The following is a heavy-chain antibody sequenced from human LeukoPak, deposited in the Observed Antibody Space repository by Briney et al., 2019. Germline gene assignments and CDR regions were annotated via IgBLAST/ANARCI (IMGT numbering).Heavy chain of an antibody. CDR2: ISWDGGST. V-gene: IGHV3-43*01. J-gene: IGHJ6*02. Sequence: PGGSLRLSCAASGFTFDDFAMHWVRQAPGKGLEWVSLISWDGGSTYYADSVKGRFTISRDNSKNSLYLQMNSLRTEDTALYYCAKVDCSSTSCYGVHWGMDVWGQGTTVTVSS. D-gene: IGHD2-2*01. CDR3: AKVDCSSTSCYGVHWGMDV. CDR1: GFTFDDFA.